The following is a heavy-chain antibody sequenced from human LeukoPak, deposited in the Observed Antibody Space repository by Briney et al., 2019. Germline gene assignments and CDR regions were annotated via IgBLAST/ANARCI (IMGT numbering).Heavy chain of an antibody. CDR2: ISSSSSYI. V-gene: IGHV3-21*01. Sequence: GGSLRLSCAASGFTFSSYSMNWVRQAPGKGLEWVSSISSSSSYIYYADSVKGRFTISRDNAKNSLYLQMNSLRAEDTAVYYCARDLRGYCSSTSCYDAGEFDYWGQGTLVTVSS. CDR3: ARDLRGYCSSTSCYDAGEFDY. CDR1: GFTFSSYS. D-gene: IGHD2-2*03. J-gene: IGHJ4*02.